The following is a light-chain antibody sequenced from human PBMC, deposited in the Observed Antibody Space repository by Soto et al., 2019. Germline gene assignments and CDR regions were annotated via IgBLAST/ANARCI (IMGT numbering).Light chain of an antibody. CDR1: QDISTY. CDR3: QKYDNAPLT. CDR2: AAY. Sequence: DIQMTQAPSSRSASVGDRVTITCRARQDISTYLAWYQQKPGKVPKLLISAAYTLQSGVPPRFSGSGSGTDFTLTISSLQPEHVATYYCQKYDNAPLTFGGGTKVEIK. J-gene: IGKJ4*01. V-gene: IGKV1-27*01.